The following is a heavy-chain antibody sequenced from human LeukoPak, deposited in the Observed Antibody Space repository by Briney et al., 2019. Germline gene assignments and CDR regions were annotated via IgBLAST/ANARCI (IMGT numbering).Heavy chain of an antibody. CDR1: GGSISSSSYY. Sequence: PSETLSLTCTVSGGSISSSSYYWGWIRQPPGKGLEWIGTIYYTGNTYYNPSLKSRVTISVDTSKSQFSLNLSSVTAADTAVYYCARRGNFYDYYFNYWGQGTLVTVSS. J-gene: IGHJ4*02. CDR3: ARRGNFYDYYFNY. V-gene: IGHV4-39*07. D-gene: IGHD1-26*01. CDR2: IYYTGNT.